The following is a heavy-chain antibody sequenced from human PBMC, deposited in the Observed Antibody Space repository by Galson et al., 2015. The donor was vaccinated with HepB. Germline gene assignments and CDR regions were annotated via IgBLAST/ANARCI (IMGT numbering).Heavy chain of an antibody. CDR3: ARRRSGSYRSVRGSLWFDV. J-gene: IGHJ5*02. D-gene: IGHD1-26*01. CDR1: GDSINSGTYY. CDR2: IHYGGIT. Sequence: ETLSLTCSVSGDSINSGTYYWGWIRQSPGKGLEWIGDIHYGGITYNSPSLKSRVTTSVDTSKNLFSLRLSSVTAADTAVYYCARRRSGSYRSVRGSLWFDVWGQGTQVTVAS. V-gene: IGHV4-39*01.